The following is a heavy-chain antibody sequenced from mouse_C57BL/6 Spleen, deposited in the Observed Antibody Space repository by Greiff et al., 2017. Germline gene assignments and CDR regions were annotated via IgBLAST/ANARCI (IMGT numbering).Heavy chain of an antibody. CDR2: IYPGSGST. Sequence: VKLQQPGAELVKPGASVKMSCKASGYTFTSYWITWVKQRPGQGLEWIGDIYPGSGSTTYNEKFKSKATLTVDTSSSTAYMQLSSLTSEDSAVYYCAREASSYGSSYRFAYWGQGTLVTVSA. D-gene: IGHD1-1*01. V-gene: IGHV1-55*01. J-gene: IGHJ3*01. CDR1: GYTFTSYW. CDR3: AREASSYGSSYRFAY.